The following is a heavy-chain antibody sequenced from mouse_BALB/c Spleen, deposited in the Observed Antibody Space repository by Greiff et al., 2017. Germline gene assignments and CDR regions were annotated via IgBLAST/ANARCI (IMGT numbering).Heavy chain of an antibody. J-gene: IGHJ3*01. CDR3: TRGAYRYDWFAY. CDR1: GYTFTSYY. CDR2: INPSNGGT. Sequence: VQLQQSGAELVKPGASVKLSCKASGYTFTSYYMYWVKQRPGQGLEWIGEINPSNGGTNFNEKFKSKATLTVDKSSSTAYMQLSSLTSEDSAVYYCTRGAYRYDWFAYWGQGTLVTVSA. V-gene: IGHV1S81*02. D-gene: IGHD2-14*01.